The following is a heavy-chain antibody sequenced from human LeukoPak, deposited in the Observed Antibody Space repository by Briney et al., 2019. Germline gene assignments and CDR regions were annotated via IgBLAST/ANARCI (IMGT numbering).Heavy chain of an antibody. J-gene: IGHJ4*02. CDR2: IIPICGTA. CDR3: ARAAVITFGGVIGPFDY. Sequence: ASVKVSCKASGGTFSSYAISWVRQAPGQGLEWMGGIIPICGTANYAQKFQGRVTITTDESTSTAYMEMSSLRSEDTAVYYCARAAVITFGGVIGPFDYWGQGTLVTVSS. V-gene: IGHV1-69*05. D-gene: IGHD3-16*02. CDR1: GGTFSSYA.